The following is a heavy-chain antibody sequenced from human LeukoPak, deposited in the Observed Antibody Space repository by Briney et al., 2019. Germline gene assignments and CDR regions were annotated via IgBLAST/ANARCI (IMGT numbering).Heavy chain of an antibody. D-gene: IGHD5-24*01. Sequence: GGSLRLSCAASGFTFSSYSMNWVRQAPGKGLEWVSSISSSSSYIYYADSVKGRFTISRDNAKNSLYLQMNSLRAEDTAVYCCARQPRDGYNYDYWGQGTLVTVSS. CDR2: ISSSSSYI. CDR1: GFTFSSYS. CDR3: ARQPRDGYNYDY. J-gene: IGHJ4*02. V-gene: IGHV3-21*01.